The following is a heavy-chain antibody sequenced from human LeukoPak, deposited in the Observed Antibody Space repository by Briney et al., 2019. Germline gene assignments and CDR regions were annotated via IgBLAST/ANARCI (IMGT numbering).Heavy chain of an antibody. J-gene: IGHJ4*02. CDR3: AAAAKVGGY. CDR2: IRSKAYGGTT. V-gene: IGHV3-49*04. D-gene: IGHD1-26*01. CDR1: GFTFGDYA. Sequence: GGSLRLSCTASGFTFGDYAMSWVRQAPGKGLEWVGFIRSKAYGGTTEYAASVKGRFTISRDDSKSIAYLQMNSLKTEDTAVYYCAAAAKVGGYWGQGTLVTVSS.